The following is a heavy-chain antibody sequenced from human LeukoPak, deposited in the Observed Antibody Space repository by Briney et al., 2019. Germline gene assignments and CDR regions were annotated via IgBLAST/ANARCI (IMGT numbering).Heavy chain of an antibody. V-gene: IGHV3-9*01. Sequence: GGSLRLSCAASGFTFDDYAMHWVRQAPGKGLEWVSGISWNSGSIGYADPVKGRFTISRDNAKNSLYLQMNSLRAEDTALYYCAKGLREEWLAFDYWGQGTLVTVSS. CDR3: AKGLREEWLAFDY. CDR2: ISWNSGSI. D-gene: IGHD5-12*01. J-gene: IGHJ4*02. CDR1: GFTFDDYA.